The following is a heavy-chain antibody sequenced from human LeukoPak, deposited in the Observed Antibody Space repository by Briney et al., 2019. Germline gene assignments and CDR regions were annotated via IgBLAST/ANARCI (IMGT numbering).Heavy chain of an antibody. J-gene: IGHJ5*02. CDR3: ARGGWGFDP. CDR1: GFTFSSYW. D-gene: IGHD3-10*01. V-gene: IGHV3-7*01. Sequence: GGSLRLSCAAPGFTFSSYWMSWVRQAPGKGLEWVANIKQDGSEKYYVDSVKGRFTISRDNAKNSLYLQMNSLRAENTAVYYCARGGWGFDPWGQGTLVTVSS. CDR2: IKQDGSEK.